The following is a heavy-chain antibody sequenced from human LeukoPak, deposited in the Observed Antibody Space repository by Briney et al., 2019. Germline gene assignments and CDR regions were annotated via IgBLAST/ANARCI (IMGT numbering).Heavy chain of an antibody. CDR1: GGTFSSYA. V-gene: IGHV1-69*05. CDR2: IIPIFGTA. CDR3: ARTYDFLTFDY. Sequence: SVKVSCKXSGGTFSSYAISWVRQAPGQGLERMGGIIPIFGTANYAQKFQGRVTITTDESTSTAYMELSSLRSEDTAVYYCARTYDFLTFDYWGQGTLVTVSS. J-gene: IGHJ4*02. D-gene: IGHD3-3*01.